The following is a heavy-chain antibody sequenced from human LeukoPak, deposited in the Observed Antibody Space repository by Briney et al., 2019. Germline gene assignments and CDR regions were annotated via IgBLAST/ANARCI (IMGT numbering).Heavy chain of an antibody. V-gene: IGHV3-30*03. D-gene: IGHD1-14*01. CDR2: ISYDGSNK. CDR1: GFTFSSYG. Sequence: GGSLRLSCAVSGFTFSSYGMHWVRQAPGKGLEWVAVISYDGSNKYYADSVKGRFTISRDNSKNTLYLQMDSLRAEDTAVYYCARKGSRRPSPEGVWGQGTLVTVSS. J-gene: IGHJ4*02. CDR3: ARKGSRRPSPEGV.